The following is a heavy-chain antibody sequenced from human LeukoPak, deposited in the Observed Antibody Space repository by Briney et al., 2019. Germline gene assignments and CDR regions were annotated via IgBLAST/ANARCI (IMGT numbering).Heavy chain of an antibody. CDR1: GFTFSSYS. D-gene: IGHD3-3*01. J-gene: IGHJ4*02. CDR3: ARDSSYYDFWSGYYPTGLFDY. V-gene: IGHV3-21*01. CDR2: ISSSSSYI. Sequence: GGSLRLSCAASGFTFSSYSVNWVRQAPGKGLEWVSSISSSSSYIYYADSVKGRFTISRDNAKNSLYLQMNSLRAEDTAVYYCARDSSYYDFWSGYYPTGLFDYWGQGTLVTVPS.